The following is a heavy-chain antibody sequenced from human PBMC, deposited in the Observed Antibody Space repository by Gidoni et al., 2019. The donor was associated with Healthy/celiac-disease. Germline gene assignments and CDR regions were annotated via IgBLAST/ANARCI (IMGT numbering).Heavy chain of an antibody. CDR2: ISYDGSNK. CDR1: VFTFSSYG. D-gene: IGHD6-19*01. J-gene: IGHJ4*02. V-gene: IGHV3-30*18. CDR3: AKLAVAGTVDY. Sequence: QVQLVESGGGVVQPGRSLRLSCAASVFTFSSYGMHWVRQAPGKGLEWVAVISYDGSNKYYADAVKGRFTISRDNSKNTLYLQMNSLRAEDTAVYYCAKLAVAGTVDYWGQGTLVTVSS.